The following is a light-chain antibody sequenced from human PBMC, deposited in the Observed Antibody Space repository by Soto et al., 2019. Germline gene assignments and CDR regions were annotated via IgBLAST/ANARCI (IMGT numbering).Light chain of an antibody. Sequence: EIVMTQSPATLSVSPGERATLSCRASQSVSSNLAWYQQKPGQAPTLLIYGASARATRIPARFSGSGSGTEFTLTISSLQSEDFAVYYCQHYNNWPFTFGQGTKLEIK. V-gene: IGKV3-15*01. CDR1: QSVSSN. CDR2: GAS. J-gene: IGKJ2*01. CDR3: QHYNNWPFT.